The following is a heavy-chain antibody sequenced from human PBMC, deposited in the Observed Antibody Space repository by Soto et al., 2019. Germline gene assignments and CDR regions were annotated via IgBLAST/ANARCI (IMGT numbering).Heavy chain of an antibody. Sequence: QVQLQESGPGLVEPSETLSLTCSVSGAPVSSGDYYWSWSRQRPGKSLEWMGYISYRGNTFYKASLTGLLSISVDTQKNHFSLRLTSVTAADTAVDYCAREEQGPRRGGGYWGQGTLVTVSP. V-gene: IGHV4-61*03. CDR2: ISYRGNT. J-gene: IGHJ4*02. D-gene: IGHD6-19*01. CDR1: GAPVSSGDYY. CDR3: AREEQGPRRGGGY.